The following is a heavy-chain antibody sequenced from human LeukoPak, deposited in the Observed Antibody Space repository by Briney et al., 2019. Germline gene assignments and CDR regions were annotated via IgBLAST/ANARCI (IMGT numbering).Heavy chain of an antibody. CDR3: AKGFGYDSSGYQVR. Sequence: PGGSLRLSCAASGFTFSSYGIHWVRQAPGKGLEWVAVIWYDGSNKYYADSVKGRFTISRDNSKNTLYLQMNSLRAEDTAVYYCAKGFGYDSSGYQVRWGQGTLVTVSS. CDR2: IWYDGSNK. V-gene: IGHV3-33*06. CDR1: GFTFSSYG. J-gene: IGHJ4*02. D-gene: IGHD3-22*01.